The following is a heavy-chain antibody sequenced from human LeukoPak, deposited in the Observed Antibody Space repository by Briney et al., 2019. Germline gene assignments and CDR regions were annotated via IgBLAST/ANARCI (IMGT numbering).Heavy chain of an antibody. CDR2: ISAYNGNT. CDR3: ARDGYCSSTSCYSKVYYYYYYMDV. J-gene: IGHJ6*03. V-gene: IGHV1-18*01. CDR1: GYTFTSYG. D-gene: IGHD2-2*03. Sequence: ASVKVSCKASGYTFTSYGISWVRQAPGQGLEWMGWISAYNGNTNYAQKLQGRVTMTTDTSTSTAYMELRSLRYGDTAVYYCARDGYCSSTSCYSKVYYYYYYMDVWGKGTTVTVSS.